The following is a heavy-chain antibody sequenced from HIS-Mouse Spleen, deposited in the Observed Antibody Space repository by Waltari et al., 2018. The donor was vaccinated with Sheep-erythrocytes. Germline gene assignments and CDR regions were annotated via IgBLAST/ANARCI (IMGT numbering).Heavy chain of an antibody. CDR2: GNT. Sequence: GNTNYAQKLQGRVTMTTDTSTSTAYMELRSLRSDDTAVYYCARLPGSWYVDYWGQGTLVTVSS. J-gene: IGHJ4*02. V-gene: IGHV1-18*01. CDR3: ARLPGSWYVDY. D-gene: IGHD6-13*01.